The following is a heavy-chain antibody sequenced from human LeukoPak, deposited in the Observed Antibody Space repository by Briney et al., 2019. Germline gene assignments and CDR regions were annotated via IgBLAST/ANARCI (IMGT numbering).Heavy chain of an antibody. CDR2: IYYSGST. D-gene: IGHD3-10*01. Sequence: PSQTLSLTCTVSGGSISSGGYYWSWIRPHPGKGLEWIGYIYYSGSTYYNPSLKSRVTISVDTSKNQFSLKLSSVTAADTAVYYCATPGGGDAFDIWGQGTMVTVSS. V-gene: IGHV4-31*03. CDR3: ATPGGGDAFDI. J-gene: IGHJ3*02. CDR1: GGSISSGGYY.